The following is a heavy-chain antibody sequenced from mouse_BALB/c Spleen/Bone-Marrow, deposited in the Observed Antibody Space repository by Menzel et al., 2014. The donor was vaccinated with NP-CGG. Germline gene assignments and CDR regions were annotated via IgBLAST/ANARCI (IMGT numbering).Heavy chain of an antibody. D-gene: IGHD2-1*01. J-gene: IGHJ4*01. CDR1: GFTFSDYY. V-gene: IGHV5-4*02. CDR3: ARDGNFAMDY. CDR2: INDGGSYT. Sequence: EVKLMESGGGLVKPGGSLKLSCAVSGFTFSDYYMYWVRQNPEKRLEWVATINDGGSYTYYPDSVKGRFTISRDNAKNNLYLQMSSLKSVDTAMYYCARDGNFAMDYWGQGTSVTVSS.